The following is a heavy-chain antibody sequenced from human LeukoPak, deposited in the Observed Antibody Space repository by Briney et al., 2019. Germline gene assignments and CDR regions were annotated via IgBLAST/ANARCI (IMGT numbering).Heavy chain of an antibody. V-gene: IGHV4-59*01. CDR2: IYYSGST. Sequence: PSETLSLTCTVSGGSISSYYWGWIRQPPGKGLEWIGYIYYSGSTNYNPSLKSRVTISVDTSKNQFSLKLSPVTAADTAVYYCARSPLRAXSRRGLHYWGQGTLVTVSS. CDR3: ARSPLRAXSRRGLHY. J-gene: IGHJ4*02. D-gene: IGHD4-17*01. CDR1: GGSISSYY.